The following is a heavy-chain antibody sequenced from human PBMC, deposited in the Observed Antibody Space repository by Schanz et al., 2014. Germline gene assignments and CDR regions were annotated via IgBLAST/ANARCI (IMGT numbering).Heavy chain of an antibody. V-gene: IGHV3-11*04. D-gene: IGHD3-16*01. CDR3: AGDYERTFSSPRHDAFDV. CDR2: ISNSGTTI. J-gene: IGHJ3*01. CDR1: GFTFSDYY. Sequence: QVQLVESGGGLVKPGGSLRLSCAASGFTFSDYYMSWIRQAPGKGLEWVSYISNSGTTIYYADSVKGRFTISRDNAKNSLYLRITSRKAGDPAVYCWAGDYERTFSSPRHDAFDVWGQGTVVTVSS.